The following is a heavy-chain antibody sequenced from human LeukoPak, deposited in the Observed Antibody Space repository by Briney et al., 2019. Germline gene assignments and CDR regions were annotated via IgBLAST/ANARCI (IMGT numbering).Heavy chain of an antibody. D-gene: IGHD2-15*01. CDR2: ISSSSSYI. V-gene: IGHV3-21*01. CDR3: ARDWGGYCSGGSCYSLATGWFDP. CDR1: GFTFSSYS. J-gene: IGHJ5*02. Sequence: GGSLRLSCAASGFTFSSYSMNWVRQAPGKGLEWVSSISSSSSYIYYADSVKGRFTISRDNAKNSPYLQMNSLRAEDTAVYYCARDWGGYCSGGSCYSLATGWFDPWGQGTLVTVSS.